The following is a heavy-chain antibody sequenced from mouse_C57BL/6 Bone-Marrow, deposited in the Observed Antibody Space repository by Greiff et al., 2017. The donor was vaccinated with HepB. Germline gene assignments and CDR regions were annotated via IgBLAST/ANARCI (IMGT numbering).Heavy chain of an antibody. CDR1: GYTFTSYW. J-gene: IGHJ2*01. V-gene: IGHV1-55*01. CDR2: IYPGSGST. Sequence: QVQLKQPGAELVKPGASVKMSCKASGYTFTSYWITWVKQRPGQGLEWIGDIYPGSGSTNYNEKFKSKATLTVDTSSSTAYMQLSSLTSEDSAVYYCARPQGYGSSYYFDYWGQGTTLTVSS. D-gene: IGHD1-1*01. CDR3: ARPQGYGSSYYFDY.